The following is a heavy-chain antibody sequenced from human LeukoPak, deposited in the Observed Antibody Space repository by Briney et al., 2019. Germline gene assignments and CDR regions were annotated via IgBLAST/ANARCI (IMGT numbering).Heavy chain of an antibody. CDR2: ISPRGETM. CDR3: ARVDGLTVETMYFDF. D-gene: IGHD4-23*01. CDR1: AFAFSDRA. Sequence: PGGSLRLSCAASAFAFSDRAMIWVRQAPGKGLEWLSYISPRGETMNYADSVKDRFSISRDDARNSLYLQMSSLRPEDTAVYYCARVDGLTVETMYFDFWGQGVLVTVSS. J-gene: IGHJ4*02. V-gene: IGHV3-48*01.